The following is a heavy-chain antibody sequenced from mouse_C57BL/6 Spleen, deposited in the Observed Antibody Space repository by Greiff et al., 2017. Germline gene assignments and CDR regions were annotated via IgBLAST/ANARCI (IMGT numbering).Heavy chain of an antibody. CDR1: GYTFTSYW. D-gene: IGHD1-1*01. J-gene: IGHJ3*01. CDR2: IDPSDSET. CDR3: ARDQYYGSSYRFAY. Sequence: VKLQQPGAELVRPGSSVKLSCKASGYTFTSYWMHWVKQRPIQGLEWIGNIDPSDSETHYNQKFKDKATLTVDKSSSTAYMQLSSLTSEDSAVYYCARDQYYGSSYRFAYWGQGTLVTVSA. V-gene: IGHV1-52*01.